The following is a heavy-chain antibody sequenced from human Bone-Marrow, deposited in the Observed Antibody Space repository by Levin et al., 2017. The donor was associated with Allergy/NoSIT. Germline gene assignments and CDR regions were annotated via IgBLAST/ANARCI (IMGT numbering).Heavy chain of an antibody. J-gene: IGHJ6*02. Sequence: SETLSLTCAVYGGSFSGYYWSWIRQPPGKGLEWIGEINHSGSTNYNPSLKSRVTISVDTSKNQFSLKLSSVTAADTAVYYCARVSLRGYCTNGVCPGKHYYYYGMDVWGQGTTVTVSS. V-gene: IGHV4-34*01. CDR2: INHSGST. D-gene: IGHD2-8*01. CDR1: GGSFSGYY. CDR3: ARVSLRGYCTNGVCPGKHYYYYGMDV.